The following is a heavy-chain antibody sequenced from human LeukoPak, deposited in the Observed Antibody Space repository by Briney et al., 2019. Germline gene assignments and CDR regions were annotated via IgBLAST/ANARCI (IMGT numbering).Heavy chain of an antibody. Sequence: GASVKVSCKAAEGTFSSYAISWVRQAPGQGREWMGGIIPYFGTANYAQKFQGRVAITAAESTSEAYMELSSLRSKDTGVDYWARDRYGYSGYDGGSPAFDIWGQGTMVTVSS. CDR1: EGTFSSYA. D-gene: IGHD5-12*01. CDR3: ARDRYGYSGYDGGSPAFDI. CDR2: IIPYFGTA. J-gene: IGHJ3*02. V-gene: IGHV1-69*13.